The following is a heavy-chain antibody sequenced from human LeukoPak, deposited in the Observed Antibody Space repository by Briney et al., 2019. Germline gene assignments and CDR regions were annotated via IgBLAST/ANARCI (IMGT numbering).Heavy chain of an antibody. CDR3: ARTAGGYYDY. Sequence: SETLSLTCTVSGGSISSYYWSWIRQPPGKGQEWIGYIYYSGSTNYNPSLKSRVTISVDTSKNQFSLKLSSVTAADTAVYYCARTAGGYYDYWGQGTLVTVSS. V-gene: IGHV4-59*01. J-gene: IGHJ4*02. CDR2: IYYSGST. D-gene: IGHD3-22*01. CDR1: GGSISSYY.